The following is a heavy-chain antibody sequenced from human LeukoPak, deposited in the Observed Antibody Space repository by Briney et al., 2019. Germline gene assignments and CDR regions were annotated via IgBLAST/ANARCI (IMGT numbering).Heavy chain of an antibody. CDR2: INHSGST. J-gene: IGHJ6*03. D-gene: IGHD2-8*01. V-gene: IGHV4-34*01. CDR1: GGSFSGYY. CDR3: ARYRTTGYYYYYMDV. Sequence: SETLSLTCAVYGGSFSGYYWSWIRQPPGQGLEWIGEINHSGSTNYNPSLKSRVTISVDTSKNQFSLKLSSVTAADTAVYYCARYRTTGYYYYYMDVWGKGTTVTVSS.